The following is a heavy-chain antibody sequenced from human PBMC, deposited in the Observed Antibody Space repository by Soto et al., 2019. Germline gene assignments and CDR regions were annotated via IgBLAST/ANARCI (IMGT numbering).Heavy chain of an antibody. D-gene: IGHD2-8*01. Sequence: SVKVSCKASGGTFSSYAISWVRQAPGQGLEWMGGIIPIFGTANYAQKFQGRVTITADESTSTAYMELSSLRSEDTAVYYCAGNIVLRFVWFDPWGQGTPVTVSS. V-gene: IGHV1-69*13. CDR1: GGTFSSYA. J-gene: IGHJ5*01. CDR3: AGNIVLRFVWFDP. CDR2: IIPIFGTA.